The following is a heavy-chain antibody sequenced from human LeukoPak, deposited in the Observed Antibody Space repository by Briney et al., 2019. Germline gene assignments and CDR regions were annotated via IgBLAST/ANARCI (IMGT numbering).Heavy chain of an antibody. V-gene: IGHV3-23*01. D-gene: IGHD3-22*01. CDR2: ISGSGGST. J-gene: IGHJ4*02. CDR1: GFTFSSYA. Sequence: GGSLRLSCAASGFTFSSYAMSWVRQAPGKGLEWVSAISGSGGSTYYADSVKGRFTISRDNSKNTLYLQMNSLRAEDTAVYYCAKSTAKAHDCDSSGCPYWVQGTLVTVSS. CDR3: AKSTAKAHDCDSSGCPY.